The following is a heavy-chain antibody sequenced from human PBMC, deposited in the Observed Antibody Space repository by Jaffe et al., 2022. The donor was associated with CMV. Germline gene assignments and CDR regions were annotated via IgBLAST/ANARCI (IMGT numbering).Heavy chain of an antibody. V-gene: IGHV1-46*01. Sequence: QVQLVQSGAEVKKPGASVKVSCKASGYTFTSYYMHWVRQAPGQGLEWMGIINPSGGTTNYAQKFQGRVTMTRDTSTSTVYMELSSLRSEDTAVFFCARGPLHLYGYDYFDYWGQGTLVTVSS. D-gene: IGHD3-16*01. CDR3: ARGPLHLYGYDYFDY. CDR1: GYTFTSYY. J-gene: IGHJ4*02. CDR2: INPSGGTT.